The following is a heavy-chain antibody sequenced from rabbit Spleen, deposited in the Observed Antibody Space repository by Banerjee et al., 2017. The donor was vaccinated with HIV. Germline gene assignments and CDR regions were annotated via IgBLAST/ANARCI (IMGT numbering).Heavy chain of an antibody. CDR3: VREVAAKFNL. V-gene: IGHV1S45*01. Sequence: QEQLEESGGGLVKPGASPTLTCKASGFDLSNYDMCWVRQAPGKGLEWIACIYTGTVSDRTYYANWAKGRFTISKTSSTTVTLQMTSVTVADTATYFCVREVAAKFNLWGPGTLVTVS. D-gene: IGHD4-1*01. CDR1: GFDLSNYD. CDR2: IYTGTVSDRT. J-gene: IGHJ4*01.